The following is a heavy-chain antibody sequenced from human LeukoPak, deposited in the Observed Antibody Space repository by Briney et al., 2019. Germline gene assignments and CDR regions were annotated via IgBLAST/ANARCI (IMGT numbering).Heavy chain of an antibody. Sequence: SETLSLTCTVSGGSISSYYWSWIRQPAGKGLEWIGRIYTSGSTNYNPSLKSRVTMSVDTSKNQFSLKLSSVTAADTAVYYCARETPGIQLWSYYYYGMDVWGQGTTVTVSS. J-gene: IGHJ6*02. CDR2: IYTSGST. CDR3: ARETPGIQLWSYYYYGMDV. CDR1: GGSISSYY. D-gene: IGHD5-18*01. V-gene: IGHV4-4*07.